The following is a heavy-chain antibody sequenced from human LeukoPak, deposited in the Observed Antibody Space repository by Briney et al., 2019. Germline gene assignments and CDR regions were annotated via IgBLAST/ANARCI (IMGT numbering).Heavy chain of an antibody. J-gene: IGHJ4*02. CDR2: INPSGGST. CDR3: ARGPRSIAVAGTREAAARMMAY. D-gene: IGHD6-19*01. V-gene: IGHV1-46*01. Sequence: ASVKVSCKASGYTFTSYYMHWVRQAPGQGLEWMGIINPSGGSTSYAQKIQGRVTMTRDTSTSTVYMELSSLRSEDTAVYYCARGPRSIAVAGTREAAARMMAYWGQGTLVTVSS. CDR1: GYTFTSYY.